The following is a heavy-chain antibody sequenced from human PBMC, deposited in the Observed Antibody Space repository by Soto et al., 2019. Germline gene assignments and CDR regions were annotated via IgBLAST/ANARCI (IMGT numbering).Heavy chain of an antibody. Sequence: QITLKESGPTLVKPTQTLTLTCTFSGVSLSTSGVGVGWIRQPPGKALEWLALIYWDDDKRYSPSLKSRLTITKDTSKNQVVLTMTTMDPVDTATYYCAHLIAVAGTPLTKFDCWGQGTLVIVSS. D-gene: IGHD6-19*01. J-gene: IGHJ4*02. CDR3: AHLIAVAGTPLTKFDC. CDR1: GVSLSTSGVG. V-gene: IGHV2-5*02. CDR2: IYWDDDK.